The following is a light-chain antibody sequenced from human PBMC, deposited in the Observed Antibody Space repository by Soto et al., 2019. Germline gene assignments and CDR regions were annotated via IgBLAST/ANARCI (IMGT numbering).Light chain of an antibody. V-gene: IGLV1-40*01. CDR2: GNS. CDR1: SSNIGAGYD. CDR3: QSYAGSLSGVV. Sequence: QSVLTQPPSVSGAPGQRVTISCTGSSSNIGAGYDVHWYQQLPGTAPKLLMYGNSNGPSGVPDRFSGSKSVTSASLAIAGLQAEDEADYYCQSYAGSLSGVVFGGGTKLTVL. J-gene: IGLJ2*01.